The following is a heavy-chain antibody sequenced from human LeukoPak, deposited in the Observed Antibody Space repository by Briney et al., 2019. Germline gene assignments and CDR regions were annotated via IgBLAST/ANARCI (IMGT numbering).Heavy chain of an antibody. CDR2: IWYDGRYK. J-gene: IGHJ4*02. Sequence: GGSLRLSCAASGFTFSSYGMHWVRQAPGKGLEGVAVIWYDGRYKSYGDSVKGRITISRDNSKNTLYLQMNSLRAEDTAVYYCARTYCSGGSCYSPFDYWGQGTLVTVSS. V-gene: IGHV3-33*01. CDR3: ARTYCSGGSCYSPFDY. CDR1: GFTFSSYG. D-gene: IGHD2-15*01.